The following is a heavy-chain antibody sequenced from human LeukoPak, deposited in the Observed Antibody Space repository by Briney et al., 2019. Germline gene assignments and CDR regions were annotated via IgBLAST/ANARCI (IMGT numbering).Heavy chain of an antibody. CDR3: AKCRDSSWYGPPFDY. Sequence: AGGSLRLSCAASAFTVSSDGMSWVRPGPGEGREWGLAISGSGGSTYYTHSVRGRLTIDRDNSKNSLYLRMNSRRAEATAVSYCAKCRDSSWYGPPFDYWGQGTLVTVSS. CDR1: AFTVSSDG. V-gene: IGHV3-23*01. CDR2: ISGSGGST. D-gene: IGHD6-13*01. J-gene: IGHJ4*02.